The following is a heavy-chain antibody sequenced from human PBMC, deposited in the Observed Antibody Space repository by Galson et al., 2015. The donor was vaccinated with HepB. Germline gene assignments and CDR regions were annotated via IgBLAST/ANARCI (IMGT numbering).Heavy chain of an antibody. Sequence: SLRLSCAASGFTFRSYAMSWVRQAPGKGLEWVSAISGSGGSTSHADSVKGRFTISRDNSKNTLYLQMNSLRAEDTAVYYCVLTYTSGFFWFDPWAREPWSPSPQ. J-gene: IGHJ5*02. CDR1: GFTFRSYA. D-gene: IGHD5-12*01. CDR3: VLTYTSGFFWFDP. CDR2: ISGSGGST. V-gene: IGHV3-23*01.